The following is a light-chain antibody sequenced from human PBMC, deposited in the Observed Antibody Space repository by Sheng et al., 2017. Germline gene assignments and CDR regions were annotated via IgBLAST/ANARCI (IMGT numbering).Light chain of an antibody. CDR2: AAS. CDR1: QSISSY. Sequence: DIQMTQSPSSLSASVGDRVTITCRASQSISSYLNWYQQKPGKAPKLLIYAASSLQSGVPSRFSGSGFGTEFTLTISSLQPEDFATYYCQQSHNTPPLTFGPGTRVDIK. V-gene: IGKV1-39*01. CDR3: QQSHNTPPLT. J-gene: IGKJ3*01.